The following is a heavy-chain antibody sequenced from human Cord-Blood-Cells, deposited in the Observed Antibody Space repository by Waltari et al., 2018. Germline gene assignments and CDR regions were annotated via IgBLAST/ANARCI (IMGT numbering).Heavy chain of an antibody. CDR3: AREAPHYYGSGSPHYWYFDL. CDR2: INPNSGGT. J-gene: IGHJ2*01. Sequence: QVQLVQSGAEVKKPGASVKVSCKASGYTFTGYYMHWVRQAPGQGLEWMGWINPNSGGTNYAQKFQGWVTMTRDTSISTAYMELSRLRSDDTAVYYCAREAPHYYGSGSPHYWYFDLWGRGTLVTVSS. D-gene: IGHD3-10*01. V-gene: IGHV1-2*04. CDR1: GYTFTGYY.